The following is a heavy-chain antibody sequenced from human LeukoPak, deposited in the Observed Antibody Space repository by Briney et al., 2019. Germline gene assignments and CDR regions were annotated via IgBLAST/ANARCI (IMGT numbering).Heavy chain of an antibody. CDR3: ARDVRMVRGVSYFDY. D-gene: IGHD3-10*01. CDR2: IYYSGST. J-gene: IGHJ4*02. CDR1: GGSISSYY. V-gene: IGHV4-59*12. Sequence: SETLSLTCTVSGGSISSYYWNWIRQPPGKGLEWIGYIYYSGSTNYNPSLKSRVTISVDTSKNQFSLKLSSVTAADTAVYYCARDVRMVRGVSYFDYWGQGTLVTVSS.